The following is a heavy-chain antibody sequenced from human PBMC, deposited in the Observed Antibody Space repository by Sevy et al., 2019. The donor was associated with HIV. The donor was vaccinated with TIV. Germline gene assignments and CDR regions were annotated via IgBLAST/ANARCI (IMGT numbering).Heavy chain of an antibody. D-gene: IGHD2-21*02. CDR1: GFTFSSYA. V-gene: IGHV3-30-3*01. Sequence: GGSLRLSCAASGFTFSSYAMHWVRQAPGKGLEWVAVISYDGSNKYYADSVKGRFTISRDNSKNTLYLQMNSLRAEDTAVYYCARDAPDVVVVTAIRSYYFYYWGQGTLVTVSS. CDR2: ISYDGSNK. J-gene: IGHJ4*02. CDR3: ARDAPDVVVVTAIRSYYFYY.